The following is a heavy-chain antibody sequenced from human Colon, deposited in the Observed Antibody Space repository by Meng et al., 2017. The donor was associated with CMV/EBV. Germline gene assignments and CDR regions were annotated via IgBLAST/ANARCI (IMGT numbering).Heavy chain of an antibody. D-gene: IGHD1-1*01. J-gene: IGHJ4*02. CDR1: GYTFTSYG. CDR3: VRGRPNWSGVLDY. CDR2: ISGSTGYT. V-gene: IGHV1-18*01. Sequence: QVQLVQSGAEVKEPGASVLVSCRSSGYTFTSYGINWVRQAPGQGLEWMGWISGSTGYTNRAQKFQGRVTMTTDTSTSTAYLALTSLTSNDTAVYYCVRGRPNWSGVLDYWGQGTLVTVSS.